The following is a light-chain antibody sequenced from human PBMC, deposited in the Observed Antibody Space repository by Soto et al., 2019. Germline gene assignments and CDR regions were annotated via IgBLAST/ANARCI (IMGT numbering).Light chain of an antibody. CDR3: QQYNSYPWT. CDR2: DAS. CDR1: QSVDND. V-gene: IGKV3D-15*01. Sequence: EIEMTQSPATLSVSPGDRATLSCRASQSVDNDLAWYQQKPGQPPRLLIYDASTRATGIPARFSGSGSGTEFTLTISSLQPDDFATYYCQQYNSYPWTFGQGTKVDI. J-gene: IGKJ1*01.